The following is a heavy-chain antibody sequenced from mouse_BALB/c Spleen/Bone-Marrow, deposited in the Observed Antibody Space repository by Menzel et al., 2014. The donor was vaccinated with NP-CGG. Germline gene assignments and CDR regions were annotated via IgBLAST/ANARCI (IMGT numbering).Heavy chain of an antibody. J-gene: IGHJ3*01. CDR3: AVYDYEGFAY. V-gene: IGHV14-3*02. Sequence: EGQLQQSGAELVKPGASVKVSCTASGFNIKDTYMHWVKQRPEQGLERIGRIDHANGNTKYDPKFQGKATITAATSSNTAHLQLSSLTSEDTAVYYCAVYDYEGFAYWGQGTLVTVSA. D-gene: IGHD2-4*01. CDR2: IDHANGNT. CDR1: GFNIKDTY.